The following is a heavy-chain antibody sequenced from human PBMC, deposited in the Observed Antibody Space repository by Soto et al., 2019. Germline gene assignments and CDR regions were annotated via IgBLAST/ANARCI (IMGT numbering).Heavy chain of an antibody. Sequence: PSETLSLTCAVSGGSISSGVYSWGWIRQPPGKGLEWIGYIYQSGSFLYNPSLKSRATISVDRSNNQFSLQLSSVTAADTAVYYCAKNLPRTGRFDYWGQGPVVTVSS. CDR1: GGSISSGVYS. V-gene: IGHV4-30-2*01. CDR2: IYQSGSF. CDR3: AKNLPRTGRFDY. J-gene: IGHJ4*02.